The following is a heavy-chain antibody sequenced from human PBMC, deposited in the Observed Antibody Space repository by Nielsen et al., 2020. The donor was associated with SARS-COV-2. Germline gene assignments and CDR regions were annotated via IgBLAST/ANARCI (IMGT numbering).Heavy chain of an antibody. V-gene: IGHV1-18*01. CDR2: ISAYNGNT. CDR1: GYTFTSYG. Sequence: ASVKVSCKASGYTFTSYGISWVRQAPGQGLEWMGWISAYNGNTNYAQKLQGRVTMTTDTSTSTAYMELRSLRSDDTAVYYCAVTMGTLVSGYYGMDVWGQGTTVTVSS. CDR3: AVTMGTLVSGYYGMDV. J-gene: IGHJ6*02. D-gene: IGHD5-18*01.